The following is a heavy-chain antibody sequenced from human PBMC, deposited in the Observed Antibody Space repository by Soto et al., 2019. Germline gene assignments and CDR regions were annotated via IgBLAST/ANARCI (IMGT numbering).Heavy chain of an antibody. Sequence: PGESLKISFTGSGYSFTSHWIAWVRQMPGKGLEWMGVIYPGYSDTRYSPSFQGQVTMSGDKSISTAYVQWSSLKASDTAMYHCARLDSYGYTMDYWGQGSLVTVTS. J-gene: IGHJ4*02. CDR3: ARLDSYGYTMDY. V-gene: IGHV5-51*03. CDR2: IYPGYSDT. CDR1: GYSFTSHW. D-gene: IGHD3-16*01.